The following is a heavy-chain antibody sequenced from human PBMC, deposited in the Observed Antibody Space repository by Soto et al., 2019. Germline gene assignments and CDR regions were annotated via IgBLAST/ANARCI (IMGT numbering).Heavy chain of an antibody. CDR3: ARDRDCSGGSCYSGWFDP. Sequence: ASVKVSCKASGYTFTSYGISWVRQAPGQGLEWMGWISAYNGNTNYAQKLQGRVTMTTDTSTSTAYMELRSLRSEDTAVYYCARDRDCSGGSCYSGWFDPWGQGTLVTV. V-gene: IGHV1-18*01. CDR1: GYTFTSYG. CDR2: ISAYNGNT. J-gene: IGHJ5*02. D-gene: IGHD2-15*01.